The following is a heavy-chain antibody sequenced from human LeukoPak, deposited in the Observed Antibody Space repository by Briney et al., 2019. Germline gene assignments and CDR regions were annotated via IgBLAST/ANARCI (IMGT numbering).Heavy chain of an antibody. CDR1: GGSISSYY. CDR2: IYYSGST. V-gene: IGHV4-59*01. D-gene: IGHD2-8*01. CDR3: ARLTNMEKDVTPTYYMDV. J-gene: IGHJ6*03. Sequence: SETLSLTCIVSGGSISSYYWSWIRQPPGKVLEWIGYIYYSGSTNYNPSLKSRVTISVDTSKSQFSLKLSSVTAADTAVYYCARLTNMEKDVTPTYYMDVWGKGTTVTVSS.